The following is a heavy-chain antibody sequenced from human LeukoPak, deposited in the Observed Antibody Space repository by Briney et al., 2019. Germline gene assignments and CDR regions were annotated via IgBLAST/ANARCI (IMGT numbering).Heavy chain of an antibody. CDR2: ISSSSSTI. D-gene: IGHD3-22*01. CDR1: GFTFSSYS. CDR3: ARDYYDSSGYQGY. Sequence: GGSLRLSCAASGFTFSSYSMNWVRQAPGKGLEGVSYISSSSSTIYYADSVKGRFTISRDNAKNSLYLQMNSLRAEDTAVYYCARDYYDSSGYQGYWGQGTLVTVSS. J-gene: IGHJ4*02. V-gene: IGHV3-48*04.